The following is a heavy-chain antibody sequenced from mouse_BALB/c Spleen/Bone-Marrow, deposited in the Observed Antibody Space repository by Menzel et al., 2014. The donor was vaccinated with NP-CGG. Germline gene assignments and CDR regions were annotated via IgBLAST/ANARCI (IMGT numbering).Heavy chain of an antibody. V-gene: IGHV14-3*02. CDR1: GFNIKDTY. Sequence: VQLKDSGAELVMPGASVKLSCTASGFNIKDTYMHWVKQRPEQGLEWIGRIDPANGNTKYDPKFQGKATITADTSSNTAYLQLSSLTSEDTAVYYCAMYYYGSSLFAYWGQGTLVTVSA. D-gene: IGHD1-1*01. J-gene: IGHJ3*01. CDR3: AMYYYGSSLFAY. CDR2: IDPANGNT.